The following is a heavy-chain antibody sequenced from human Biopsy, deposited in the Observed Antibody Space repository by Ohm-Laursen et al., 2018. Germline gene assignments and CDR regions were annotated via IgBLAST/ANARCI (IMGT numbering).Heavy chain of an antibody. CDR3: ARRGSGGRSFDY. V-gene: IGHV4-59*08. CDR2: ISNSGNT. D-gene: IGHD2-15*01. CDR1: GDSINSSY. Sequence: SDTLSLTCTVSGDSINSSYWSWIRQAPGKGLEWIGFISNSGNTNYNPSLKSRVTISADTSKNQFSLKLGSVTVADTAVFYCARRGSGGRSFDYWGQRSLVTVSS. J-gene: IGHJ4*02.